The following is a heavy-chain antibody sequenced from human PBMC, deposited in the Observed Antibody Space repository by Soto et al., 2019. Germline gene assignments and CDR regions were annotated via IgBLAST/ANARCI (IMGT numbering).Heavy chain of an antibody. Sequence: PGESLKISCKGSGYSFTSYWISWVRQMPGKGLEWMGRIDPSDSYTNYSPSFQGHVTISADKSISTAYLQWSSLKASDTAMYYCARGYCSGGSCYSEAWFDPWGQGTLVTVSS. CDR1: GYSFTSYW. V-gene: IGHV5-10-1*01. J-gene: IGHJ5*02. D-gene: IGHD2-15*01. CDR3: ARGYCSGGSCYSEAWFDP. CDR2: IDPSDSYT.